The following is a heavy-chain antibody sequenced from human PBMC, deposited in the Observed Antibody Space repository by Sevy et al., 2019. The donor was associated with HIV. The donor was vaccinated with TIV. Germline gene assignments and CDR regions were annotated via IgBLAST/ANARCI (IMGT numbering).Heavy chain of an antibody. J-gene: IGHJ5*02. CDR2: ISGSGTST. CDR3: ARGGAAIS. V-gene: IGHV3-23*01. D-gene: IGHD3-16*01. Sequence: GGSLRLSCAASGFSFSTYAMTWVRQAPGKGLEWVSGISGSGTSTYYTDSVKGRFTISRDNSKNTVYLQMNNLRAEDTAVYYCARGGAAISWGLGTLVTVSS. CDR1: GFSFSTYA.